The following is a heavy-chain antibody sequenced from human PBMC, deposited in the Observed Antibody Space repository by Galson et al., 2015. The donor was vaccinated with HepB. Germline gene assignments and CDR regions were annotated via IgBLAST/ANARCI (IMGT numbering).Heavy chain of an antibody. J-gene: IGHJ4*02. CDR1: GGSISSGDYY. V-gene: IGHV4-30-4*01. D-gene: IGHD4/OR15-4a*01. CDR2: VYYSGST. Sequence: LSLTCTVSGGSISSGDYYWSWIRQPPGKGLEWIGYVYYSGSTYYNPSLKSRVTISVDTSKNQFSLKLSSVTAADTAVYYCAREDYNYYFDYWGQGALVTVSS. CDR3: AREDYNYYFDY.